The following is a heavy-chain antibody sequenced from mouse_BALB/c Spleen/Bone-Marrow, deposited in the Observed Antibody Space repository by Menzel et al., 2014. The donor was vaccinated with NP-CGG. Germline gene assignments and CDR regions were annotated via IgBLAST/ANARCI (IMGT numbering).Heavy chain of an antibody. CDR2: ISSGGNYT. V-gene: IGHV5-9-4*01. CDR1: GFTFSSYA. J-gene: IGHJ4*01. D-gene: IGHD1-1*01. CDR3: VRAYGSSYAMDY. Sequence: EVQRVESGGGLVKPGGSLKLSCAASGFTFSSYAMSWVRQSPEERLEWVAEISSGGNYTYYPDTVTGRFTISRDNAKNILYLEMSSLRSDDTAMYYCVRAYGSSYAMDYWGQGTSVTVSS.